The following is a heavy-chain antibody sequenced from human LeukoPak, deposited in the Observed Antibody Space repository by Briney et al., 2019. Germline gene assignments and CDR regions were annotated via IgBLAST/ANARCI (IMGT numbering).Heavy chain of an antibody. CDR2: ISGSGGST. Sequence: GGSLRLSCAASGFTFSSYAMSWVRQAPGKGLEWVSAISGSGGSTYYADSVKGRFTISRYNSKNTLYLQMNSLRAEDTAVYYCAKDPYCGGDCYKYYFDYWGQGTLVTVSS. J-gene: IGHJ4*02. CDR3: AKDPYCGGDCYKYYFDY. V-gene: IGHV3-23*01. D-gene: IGHD2-21*02. CDR1: GFTFSSYA.